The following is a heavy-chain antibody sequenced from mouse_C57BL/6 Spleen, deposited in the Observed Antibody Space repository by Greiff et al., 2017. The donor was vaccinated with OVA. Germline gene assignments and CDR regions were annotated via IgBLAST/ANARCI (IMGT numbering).Heavy chain of an antibody. CDR2: IHPSDSDN. D-gene: IGHD2-3*01. CDR3: AILSDDGYSYWYFDV. Sequence: VQLQQPGAELVKPGASVKVSCKASGYTFTSYWMHWVKQRPGQGLEWIGRIHPSDSDNNYNQKFKGKATLTVDKSCSTAYMQLSSLTSEASAVYYGAILSDDGYSYWYFDVWGTGTTVTVSS. CDR1: GYTFTSYW. V-gene: IGHV1-74*01. J-gene: IGHJ1*03.